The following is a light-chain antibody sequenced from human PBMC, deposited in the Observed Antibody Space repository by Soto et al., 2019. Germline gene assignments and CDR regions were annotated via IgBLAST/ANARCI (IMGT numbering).Light chain of an antibody. CDR2: GAS. Sequence: ETVLTQSPGTLSLSPGERVTLSCRASQSVCSRCFAWYQQKPGQSPRLLIYGASTRATGIPDRFSGSGSGTDFTLTISRLEPEDFAVYYCQQYGTTPWTFGQGTKVRIK. V-gene: IGKV3-20*01. CDR3: QQYGTTPWT. J-gene: IGKJ1*01. CDR1: QSVCSRC.